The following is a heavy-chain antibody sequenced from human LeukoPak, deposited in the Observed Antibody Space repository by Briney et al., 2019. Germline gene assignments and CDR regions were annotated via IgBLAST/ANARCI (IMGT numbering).Heavy chain of an antibody. CDR1: GFTFSSYA. Sequence: GGSLRLSCAASGFTFSSYAMHWVRQAPGKGLEWVAVISYDGSNKYYADSVKGRFTISRDNSKNTLYLQMNSLRAGDTAVYYCAREGIPFGDYYYYYMDVWGKGTTVTVSS. J-gene: IGHJ6*03. D-gene: IGHD5-18*01. CDR3: AREGIPFGDYYYYYMDV. CDR2: ISYDGSNK. V-gene: IGHV3-30*04.